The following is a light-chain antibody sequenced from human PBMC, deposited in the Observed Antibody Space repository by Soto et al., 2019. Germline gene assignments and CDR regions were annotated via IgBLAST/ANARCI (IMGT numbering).Light chain of an antibody. Sequence: DIQMTQSPSSLSASVGDRLTITCLASQSITTYLNWYRQKPGKAPELLIYAASNLQSGVPSRFSGSGSGTEFTLNINSLQPEDFATYYCQQSYSTPWTFGQGTRVDIK. CDR2: AAS. V-gene: IGKV1-39*01. CDR3: QQSYSTPWT. J-gene: IGKJ1*01. CDR1: QSITTY.